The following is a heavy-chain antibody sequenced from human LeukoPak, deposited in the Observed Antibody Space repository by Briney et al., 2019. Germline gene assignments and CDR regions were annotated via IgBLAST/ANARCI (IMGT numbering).Heavy chain of an antibody. CDR3: ARDVVDNFYNNSVYYGRGVFDI. D-gene: IGHD3-22*01. CDR1: GGSVSNYY. Sequence: SETLSLTCTVSGGSVSNYYWSWIRQPPGKGLEWIGYIFYSGGTSYNPSLKSRVTISSDTSKNQFSLRLTSVTAADTAVYYCARDVVDNFYNNSVYYGRGVFDIWGQGTMVTVSS. V-gene: IGHV4-59*02. J-gene: IGHJ3*02. CDR2: IFYSGGT.